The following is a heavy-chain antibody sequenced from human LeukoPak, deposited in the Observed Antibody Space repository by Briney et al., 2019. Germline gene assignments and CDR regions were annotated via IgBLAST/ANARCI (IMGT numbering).Heavy chain of an antibody. J-gene: IGHJ4*02. CDR1: GYTFTGYY. D-gene: IGHD6-6*01. CDR2: INPNSGGT. CDR3: ARPYSSSQKGDY. Sequence: ASVKVSCKASGYTFTGYYMHWVRQAPGQGLEWMGWINPNSGGTNYAQKFQGRVTMTRDTSISTAYMELSRLRSDDTAVYYCARPYSSSQKGDYWGQGTLVTVSS. V-gene: IGHV1-2*02.